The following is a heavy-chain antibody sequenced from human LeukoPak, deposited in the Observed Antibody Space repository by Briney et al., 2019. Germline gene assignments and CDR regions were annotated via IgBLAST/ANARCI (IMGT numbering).Heavy chain of an antibody. J-gene: IGHJ6*03. CDR2: IYYGGST. CDR1: GGSISSYY. D-gene: IGHD2-15*01. V-gene: IGHV4-59*01. Sequence: PSETLSLTCTVSGGSISSYYWSWIRQPPGKGLEWIGYIYYGGSTNYNPSLKSRVTISVDTSKNQFSLKLSSVTAADTAVYYCARVKGYCSGGSCYHYYYMDVWGKGTTVTVSS. CDR3: ARVKGYCSGGSCYHYYYMDV.